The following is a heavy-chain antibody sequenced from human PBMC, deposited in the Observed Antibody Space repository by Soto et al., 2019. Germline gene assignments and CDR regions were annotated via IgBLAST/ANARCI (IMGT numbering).Heavy chain of an antibody. V-gene: IGHV3-23*01. CDR1: WFTLSNYC. D-gene: IGHD1-26*01. J-gene: IGHJ6*02. CDR3: AKDRRIVGATGAYGMDV. Sequence: GGALRLSWAAPWFTLSNYCLSWVRQAPGKGLEWVSAISGSGGSTYYADSVKGRFTISRDNSKNTLYLQMNSLRAEDTAVYYCAKDRRIVGATGAYGMDVWGQGTTVTVSS. CDR2: ISGSGGST.